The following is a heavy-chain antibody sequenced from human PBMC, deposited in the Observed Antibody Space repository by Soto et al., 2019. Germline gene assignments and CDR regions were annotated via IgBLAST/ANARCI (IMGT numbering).Heavy chain of an antibody. Sequence: QVQLQQWGAGLLKPSETLSLTCAVYGGSFSGYYWSWIRQPPGKGLEWIGEINHSGSTNYNPSPKSRVTISVDTSKNQFSLKLSSVTAADTAVYYCARGRITGTTTGWFDPWGQGTLVTVSS. CDR2: INHSGST. CDR1: GGSFSGYY. V-gene: IGHV4-34*01. CDR3: ARGRITGTTTGWFDP. J-gene: IGHJ5*02. D-gene: IGHD1-7*01.